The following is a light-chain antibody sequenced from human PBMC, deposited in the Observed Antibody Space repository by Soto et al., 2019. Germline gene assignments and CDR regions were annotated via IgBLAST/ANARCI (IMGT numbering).Light chain of an antibody. J-gene: IGKJ4*01. CDR2: DAS. CDR1: QSVSIS. Sequence: EILLTQSPATLSLSPGERATLSCRASQSVSISLAWYQQKPGQAPRLLIYDASNRATGIPARFSGSGSGTDFTLTISSLEPEDFAVYSCQQRSDWPLTFGGGTKVDIK. CDR3: QQRSDWPLT. V-gene: IGKV3-11*01.